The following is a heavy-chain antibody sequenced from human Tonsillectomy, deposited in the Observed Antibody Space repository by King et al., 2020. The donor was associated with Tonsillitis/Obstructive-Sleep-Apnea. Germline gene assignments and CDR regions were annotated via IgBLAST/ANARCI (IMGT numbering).Heavy chain of an antibody. J-gene: IGHJ4*02. D-gene: IGHD5-12*01. V-gene: IGHV2-5*02. Sequence: ITLQESGPTLVKPTQTLTLTCTFSGFSLSTTGVGVGWIRQPPGQALEWLALNWDDEKRYSPSLKSRLTITKDTSTNQVVLIMTNMDPVDTATYYCAHRPGYSAYGFDYWGQGTLVTVSS. CDR2: NWDDEK. CDR1: GFSLSTTGVG. CDR3: AHRPGYSAYGFDY.